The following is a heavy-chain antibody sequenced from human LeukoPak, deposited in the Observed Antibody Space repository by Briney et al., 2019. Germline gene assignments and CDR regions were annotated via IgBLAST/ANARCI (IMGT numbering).Heavy chain of an antibody. V-gene: IGHV3-21*01. Sequence: PGGSLRLSCAASGFTFSSYSMNWARQVSGKGLEWVSYISSSGTYINYADSGKGRFTISREQAKTSLYLEMNSLRAEATAVYHCVRGAGTSYFDYWGQGTLVTVSS. CDR3: VRGAGTSYFDY. CDR2: ISSSGTYI. J-gene: IGHJ4*02. CDR1: GFTFSSYS. D-gene: IGHD1-1*01.